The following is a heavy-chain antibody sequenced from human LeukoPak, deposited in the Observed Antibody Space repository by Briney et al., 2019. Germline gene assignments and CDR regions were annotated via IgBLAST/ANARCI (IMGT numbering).Heavy chain of an antibody. D-gene: IGHD3-10*01. Sequence: GGSLRLSYAASGFTFSSYSMNWVRQTPGRGLEWVANIKGDGSEKNYVGSVRGRFTISRDNAQNSLFLQMDNLRAEDTAIYYCEAYGSVWGQGTLVIVSS. V-gene: IGHV3-7*03. CDR3: EAYGSV. J-gene: IGHJ4*02. CDR1: GFTFSSYS. CDR2: IKGDGSEK.